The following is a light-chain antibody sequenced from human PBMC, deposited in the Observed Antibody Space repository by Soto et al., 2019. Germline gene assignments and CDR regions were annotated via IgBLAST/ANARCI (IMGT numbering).Light chain of an antibody. CDR2: DAF. CDR3: QQRTNSIT. V-gene: IGKV3-11*01. CDR1: QSVSSD. J-gene: IGKJ5*01. Sequence: EIVLTQSPATLSLSPGERATLSCRASQSVSSDLAWYQQKPGKAPRLLIYDAFNRATGTPDRFSGSGSGTDLTLTISSLEPQDVAGYYCQQRTNSITFGQGTRLE.